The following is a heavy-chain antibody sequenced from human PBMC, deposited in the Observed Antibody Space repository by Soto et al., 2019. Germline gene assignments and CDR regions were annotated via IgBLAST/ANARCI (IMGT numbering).Heavy chain of an antibody. V-gene: IGHV4-59*12. CDR1: GGSIRNYY. CDR3: ARDSYSSSWYVDY. D-gene: IGHD6-13*01. J-gene: IGHJ4*02. Sequence: TSETLSLTCTVSGGSIRNYYWSWIRQPPGKGLEWIGYIYYSGSTNYNPSLKSRVTISVDTSKNQFSLKLSSVTAADTAVYYCARDSYSSSWYVDYWGQGTLVTVSS. CDR2: IYYSGST.